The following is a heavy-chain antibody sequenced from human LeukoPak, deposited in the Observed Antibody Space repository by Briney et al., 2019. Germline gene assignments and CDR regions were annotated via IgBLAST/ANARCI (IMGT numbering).Heavy chain of an antibody. CDR2: IYTSGST. D-gene: IGHD3-10*01. CDR1: GDSISTFY. J-gene: IGHJ5*02. CDR3: AGSYYYGSGSYGS. V-gene: IGHV4-4*07. Sequence: SETLSLTCTVFGDSISTFYWSWIRQPAGKGLEWIGHIYTSGSTNYNPSLESRVTMSVDTSKNQFFLKLSSVTAADTAVYYCAGSYYYGSGSYGSWGQGTLVTVSS.